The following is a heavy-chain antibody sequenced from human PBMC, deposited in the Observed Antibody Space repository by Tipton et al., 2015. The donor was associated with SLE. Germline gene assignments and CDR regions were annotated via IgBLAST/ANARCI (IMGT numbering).Heavy chain of an antibody. D-gene: IGHD6-19*01. J-gene: IGHJ2*01. CDR2: ISCSSSYI. CDR1: GFTFSSYS. Sequence: SLRLSCAASGFTFSSYSMNWVRQAPGKGLEWVSSISCSSSYIYYADSVKGRFTISRDNAKNSLYLQMNSLRAEDTAVYYCAGLPYSSGWCQDLWGRGTLVAVSS. V-gene: IGHV3-21*01. CDR3: AGLPYSSGWCQDL.